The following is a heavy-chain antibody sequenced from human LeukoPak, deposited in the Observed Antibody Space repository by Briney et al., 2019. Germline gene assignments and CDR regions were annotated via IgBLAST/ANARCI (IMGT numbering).Heavy chain of an antibody. J-gene: IGHJ4*02. CDR3: ARNSSSGYFDY. Sequence: NPSETLSLTCAVSGYSISSGYYWAWIRQPPGKGLEWIGSIYHSGSTHYNPSLKSRVTISVDTSKNHFSLKLSPVTAADTAVYYCARNSSSGYFDYWGQGTLVTVSS. D-gene: IGHD6-6*01. CDR2: IYHSGST. V-gene: IGHV4-38-2*01. CDR1: GYSISSGYY.